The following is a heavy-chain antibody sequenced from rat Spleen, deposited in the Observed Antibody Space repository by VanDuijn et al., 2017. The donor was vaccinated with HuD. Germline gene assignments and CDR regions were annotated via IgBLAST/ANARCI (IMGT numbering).Heavy chain of an antibody. CDR1: GFTFSNYY. CDR3: ARHNSGYGVMDA. D-gene: IGHD4-3*01. Sequence: EVQLVESGGGLVQPGRSLKLSCAASGFTFSNYYVAWVRQAPTKGLEWVATINYDGRSTFYRDSVRDRFTISRDNAKSILYLQMDSLRSEDTATYYCARHNSGYGVMDAWGQGASVTVSS. J-gene: IGHJ4*01. CDR2: INYDGRST. V-gene: IGHV5-7*01.